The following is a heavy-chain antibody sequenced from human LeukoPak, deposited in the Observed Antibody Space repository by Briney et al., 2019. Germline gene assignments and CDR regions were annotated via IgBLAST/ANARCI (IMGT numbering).Heavy chain of an antibody. CDR1: GFTFSSYA. CDR3: AKDRYSSSDPVPFDY. V-gene: IGHV3-23*01. Sequence: PGGSLRLSCAASGFTFSSYAMSWVRQAPGKELEWVSAISGSGGSTYYADSVKGRFTISRDNSKNTLYLQMNSLRAEDTAVYYCAKDRYSSSDPVPFDYWGQGTLVTVSS. J-gene: IGHJ4*02. D-gene: IGHD6-6*01. CDR2: ISGSGGST.